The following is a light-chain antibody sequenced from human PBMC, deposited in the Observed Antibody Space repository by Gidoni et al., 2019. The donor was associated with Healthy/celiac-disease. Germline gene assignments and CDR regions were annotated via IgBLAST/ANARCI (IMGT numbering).Light chain of an antibody. V-gene: IGKV1-8*01. CDR1: QRISSY. CDR3: QQYYSYPRT. Sequence: ATRMTQSPSYFSASTGATVTITCRASQRISSYLSWYQQKPGKAPKLLIYAASTLQSGVPSRFSGSGSGTDFTLTISCLQSEDFATYYCQQYYSYPRTFGQGTKVEIK. CDR2: AAS. J-gene: IGKJ1*01.